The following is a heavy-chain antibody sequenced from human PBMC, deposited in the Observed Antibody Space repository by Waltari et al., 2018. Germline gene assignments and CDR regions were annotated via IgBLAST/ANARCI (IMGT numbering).Heavy chain of an antibody. CDR3: ARGYYDSSGYYDYYYYMDV. CDR2: IYYSGST. D-gene: IGHD3-22*01. J-gene: IGHJ6*03. Sequence: QVQLQESGPGLVKPSETLSLTCTVSGGSISSYFWRWIRQPPGQGLEWIGYIYYSGSTNYNPSLKSRVTISVDTSKNQFSLKLSSVTAADTAVYYCARGYYDSSGYYDYYYYMDVWGKGTTVTVSS. CDR1: GGSISSYF. V-gene: IGHV4-59*01.